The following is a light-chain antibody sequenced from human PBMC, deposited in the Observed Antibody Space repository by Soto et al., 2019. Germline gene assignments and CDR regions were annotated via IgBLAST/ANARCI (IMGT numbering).Light chain of an antibody. V-gene: IGLV2-11*01. CDR1: SSDVGGYNY. J-gene: IGLJ3*02. CDR2: DVS. Sequence: QSALTQPRSVSGSPGQSVTISCTGTSSDVGGYNYVSWYQQHPGKAPKLMIYDVSKRPSGVPDRFSGSKSGNTASLTISGLQAEDEADYYGCSYAGSYTWVFGGGTKLTLL. CDR3: CSYAGSYTWV.